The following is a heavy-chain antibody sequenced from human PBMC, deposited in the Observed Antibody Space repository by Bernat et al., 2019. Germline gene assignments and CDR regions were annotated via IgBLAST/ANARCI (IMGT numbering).Heavy chain of an antibody. CDR1: GFTFSSYA. V-gene: IGHV3-30-3*01. CDR2: ISYDGSNK. D-gene: IGHD2-2*01. Sequence: QVQLVESGGGVVQPGRSLRLSCAASGFTFSSYAMHWVRQAPGKGLEWVAVISYDGSNKYYADSVKGRFTISRDNSKNTLYLQMNSLRAEDTAVYYCARDGGADCSSTSCYGLFDYWCQGTLVTVSS. J-gene: IGHJ4*02. CDR3: ARDGGADCSSTSCYGLFDY.